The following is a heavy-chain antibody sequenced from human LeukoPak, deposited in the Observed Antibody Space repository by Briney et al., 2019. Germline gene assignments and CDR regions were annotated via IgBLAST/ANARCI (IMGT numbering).Heavy chain of an antibody. V-gene: IGHV1-8*03. J-gene: IGHJ5*01. Sequence: RASVKVSCEASGYTFTTYDINWVRQATGQGLEWMGWMNPNSGNGGYAQKFQGRVTITSDSSKSTAYMELSSLSSEDTAVYYCAREGFDFWGQGTLVTVSS. CDR1: GYTFTTYD. CDR3: AREGFDF. CDR2: MNPNSGNG.